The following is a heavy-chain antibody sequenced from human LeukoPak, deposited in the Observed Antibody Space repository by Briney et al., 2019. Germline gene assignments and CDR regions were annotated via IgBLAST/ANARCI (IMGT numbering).Heavy chain of an antibody. CDR2: ISYSGTT. CDR3: ARDRRGYGDLDY. V-gene: IGHV4-31*03. Sequence: SETLSLTCTVSGGSISSSSYYWGWIRQPPGRGLEWIGYISYSGTTYYNPSLKSRLTISVDTSKNQFSLRLSSMTAADTAVYYCARDRRGYGDLDYWGQGTLVTVSS. CDR1: GGSISSSSYY. J-gene: IGHJ4*02. D-gene: IGHD5-12*01.